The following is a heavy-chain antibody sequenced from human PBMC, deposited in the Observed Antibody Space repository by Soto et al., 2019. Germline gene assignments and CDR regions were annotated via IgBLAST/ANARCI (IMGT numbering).Heavy chain of an antibody. CDR1: GGSINSYY. CDR3: ARGPLSTASSYYFDY. J-gene: IGHJ4*02. CDR2: IYYSGTT. D-gene: IGHD3-16*01. V-gene: IGHV4-59*01. Sequence: QVQLQESGPRLVKPSETLSLTCTVSGGSINSYYWSWIRQPPGKGLEWIAYIYYSGTTNYNPSLQTRVTISIDTSKNLFSLKLSSVTAADTAVYYCARGPLSTASSYYFDYWGQGTLVTVSS.